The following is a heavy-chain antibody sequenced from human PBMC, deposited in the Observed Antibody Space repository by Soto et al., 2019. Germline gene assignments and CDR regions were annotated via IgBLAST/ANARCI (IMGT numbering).Heavy chain of an antibody. D-gene: IGHD3-22*01. V-gene: IGHV4-59*01. CDR2: IYYSGSA. CDR1: GGSISSYY. J-gene: IGHJ4*02. Sequence: ASETLSLTCTVSGGSISSYYWSWIRQPPGKGLEWIGYIYYSGSANYNPSLKSRVTISVDTSKNQFSLKLSSVTAADTAVYYCARDPGNYYDSSGYFDEWGQGTLVTVSS. CDR3: ARDPGNYYDSSGYFDE.